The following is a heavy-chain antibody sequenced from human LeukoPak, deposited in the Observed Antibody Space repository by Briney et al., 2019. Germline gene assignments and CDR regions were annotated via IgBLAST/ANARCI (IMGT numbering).Heavy chain of an antibody. V-gene: IGHV4-34*01. CDR3: ARLVPRYGSGSQSDY. CDR2: INHSGST. Sequence: PSETLSLTCAVYGGSFSGYYWSWIRQPPGKGLEWIGEINHSGSTNYNPSLKSRVTISVDTSKNQFSLKLGSVTAADTAVYYCARLVPRYGSGSQSDYWGQGTLVTVSS. J-gene: IGHJ4*02. D-gene: IGHD3-10*01. CDR1: GGSFSGYY.